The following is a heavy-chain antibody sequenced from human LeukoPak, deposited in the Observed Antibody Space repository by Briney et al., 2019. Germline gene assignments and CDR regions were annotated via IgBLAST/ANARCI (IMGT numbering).Heavy chain of an antibody. CDR2: IKNDGKIT. CDR1: EFTFNNYW. D-gene: IGHD6-19*01. Sequence: GGSLRLSCAASEFTFNNYWMHWVRQAPGKGLVWVSRIKNDGKITTYADSVKGRFTISRDNSKNTLHLQMSSLRAEDTAVYYCAKTSLLAVVHYFDYWGQGTLVTVSS. CDR3: AKTSLLAVVHYFDY. J-gene: IGHJ4*02. V-gene: IGHV3-74*01.